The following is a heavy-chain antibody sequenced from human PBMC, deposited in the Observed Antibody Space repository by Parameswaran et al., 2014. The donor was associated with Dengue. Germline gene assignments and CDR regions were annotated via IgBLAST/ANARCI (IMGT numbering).Heavy chain of an antibody. J-gene: IGHJ4*02. Sequence: WIRQPPGKGLEWIGYILNSGGTKYNPSLQSRLTISIDTSKNQFSLKLSSVTAADTAMYFCATQVVGSSSSVWGQGTLVTVSS. V-gene: IGHV4-59*08. D-gene: IGHD6-6*01. CDR3: ATQVVGSSSSV. CDR2: ILNSGGT.